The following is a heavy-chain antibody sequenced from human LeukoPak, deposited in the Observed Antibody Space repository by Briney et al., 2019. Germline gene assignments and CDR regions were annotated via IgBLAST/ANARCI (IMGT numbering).Heavy chain of an antibody. CDR3: SSEKYYYDSSGYYGDY. D-gene: IGHD3-22*01. V-gene: IGHV3-74*01. CDR2: INSYGTST. Sequence: PGGSLRLSCAASGFTFSSYWMHWVGQAAGKGRVWVSRINSYGTSTSYADSVKGRFTISRHNAKNTLYLQMNSLRSTHTAVYCCSSEKYYYDSSGYYGDYWGQGDLVTVSS. J-gene: IGHJ4*02. CDR1: GFTFSSYW.